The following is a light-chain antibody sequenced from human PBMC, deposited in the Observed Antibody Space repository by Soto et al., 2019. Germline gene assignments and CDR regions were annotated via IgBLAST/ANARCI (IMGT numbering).Light chain of an antibody. V-gene: IGKV3-11*01. CDR3: QQRSDWPPTWT. Sequence: EIVLAQSPGTLSLSPGDTATLSCRASQSVGVSLAWYQQKPGQPPRLLVYDVSHRATGIPARFSGSGSETDFTLNISTLEAEDVAVYYCQQRSDWPPTWTFGQGTKVEI. J-gene: IGKJ1*01. CDR1: QSVGVS. CDR2: DVS.